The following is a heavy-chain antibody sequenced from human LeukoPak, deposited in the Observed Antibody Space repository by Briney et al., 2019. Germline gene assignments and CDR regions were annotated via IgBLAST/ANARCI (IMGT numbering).Heavy chain of an antibody. V-gene: IGHV3-66*01. CDR1: GFTFSSYG. J-gene: IGHJ6*03. D-gene: IGHD1-26*01. CDR2: IYSGGST. Sequence: GGSLRLSCAASGFTFSSYGMSWVRQAPGKGLEWVSVIYSGGSTYYADSVKGRFTISRDNSKNTLYLQMNSLRAEDTAVYYCARDYSYYYMDVWGKGTTVTISS. CDR3: ARDYSYYYMDV.